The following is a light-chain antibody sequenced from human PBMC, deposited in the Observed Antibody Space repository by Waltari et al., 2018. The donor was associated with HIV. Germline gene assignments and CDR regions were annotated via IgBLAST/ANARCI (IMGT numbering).Light chain of an antibody. J-gene: IGKJ3*01. CDR2: DAS. Sequence: DIQMTQSPSPLSASVGDSVSITCRASQTVTTKVNWYQQKPGKAPEVLIYDASTLQSGVPSRFRGGGSGTDFTLTITSLQPDDFATYFCQQSYRSPLTFGPGTKVDVK. CDR1: QTVTTK. CDR3: QQSYRSPLT. V-gene: IGKV1-39*01.